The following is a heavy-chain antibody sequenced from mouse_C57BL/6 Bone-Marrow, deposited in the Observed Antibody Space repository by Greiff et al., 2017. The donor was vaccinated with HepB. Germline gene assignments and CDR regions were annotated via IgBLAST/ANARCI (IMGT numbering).Heavy chain of an antibody. J-gene: IGHJ4*01. D-gene: IGHD2-5*01. V-gene: IGHV5-4*01. CDR1: GFTFSSYA. Sequence: EVQLVESGGGLVKPGGSLKLSCAASGFTFSSYAMSWVRQTPEKRLEWVATISDGGSYTYYPDNVKGRFTISRDNAKNNLYLQMSHLKSEDTAMYYCARDSNPYYAMDYWGQGTSVTVSS. CDR3: ARDSNPYYAMDY. CDR2: ISDGGSYT.